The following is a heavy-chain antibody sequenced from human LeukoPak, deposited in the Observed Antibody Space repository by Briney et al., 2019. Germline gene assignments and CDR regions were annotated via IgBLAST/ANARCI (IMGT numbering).Heavy chain of an antibody. CDR2: IYYSVST. Sequence: SETLSLTCTVSGGSISSGGYYWSWIRQHPGKGLEWIGYIYYSVSTYYNPSLKSRVTISVDTSKNQFSLRLSSVTAADTAVYYCARGVNWAYYFDYWGQGTLVTVSS. D-gene: IGHD7-27*01. CDR1: GGSISSGGYY. CDR3: ARGVNWAYYFDY. J-gene: IGHJ4*02. V-gene: IGHV4-31*03.